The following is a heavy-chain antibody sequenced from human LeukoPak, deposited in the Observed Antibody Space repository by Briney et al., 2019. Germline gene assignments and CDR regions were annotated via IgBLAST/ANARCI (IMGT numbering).Heavy chain of an antibody. J-gene: IGHJ4*02. V-gene: IGHV3-30-3*01. CDR2: ISYDGSNK. Sequence: GRSLRLSCAASGFTFSSYAMHWVRQAPGKGLEWVAVISYDGSNKYYADSVKGRFTISRDNSKNTLYMQMNSLRAEDTAVYYCARVLDYYGSGSLDYWGQGTLVTVSS. CDR1: GFTFSSYA. CDR3: ARVLDYYGSGSLDY. D-gene: IGHD3-10*01.